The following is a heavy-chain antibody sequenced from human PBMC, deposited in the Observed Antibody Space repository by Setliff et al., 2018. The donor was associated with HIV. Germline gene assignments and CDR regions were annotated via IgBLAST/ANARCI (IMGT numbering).Heavy chain of an antibody. V-gene: IGHV3-30*04. J-gene: IGHJ4*02. CDR3: AKDAYGSGSPFDY. CDR1: GFNFNNHA. Sequence: LSLSCAASGFNFNNHAMHWVRQAPGKGPECVAVISDDGSAKYYADSVKGRFTISRDNAKNSLYLQMNSLRVEDTALYYCAKDAYGSGSPFDYWGQGTLVTVSS. CDR2: ISDDGSAK. D-gene: IGHD3-10*01.